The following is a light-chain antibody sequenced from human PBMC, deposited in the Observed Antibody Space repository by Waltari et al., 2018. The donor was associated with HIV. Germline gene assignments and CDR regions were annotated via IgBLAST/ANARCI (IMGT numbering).Light chain of an antibody. CDR2: SNN. J-gene: IGLJ2*01. CDR3: AAWDANLNGRL. V-gene: IGLV1-44*01. CDR1: ISNIGGNT. Sequence: QSVLTQSPSASGTPGQRVTISCSGSISNIGGNTVSWYQHLPGTAPKLLIYSNNLRPSGVPDRFSGSQSGTSASLAISGLQSEDEADYYCAAWDANLNGRLFGGGTKLTVL.